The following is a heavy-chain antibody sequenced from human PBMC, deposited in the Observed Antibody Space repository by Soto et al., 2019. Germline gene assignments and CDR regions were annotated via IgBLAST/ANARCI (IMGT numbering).Heavy chain of an antibody. V-gene: IGHV4-30-2*01. D-gene: IGHD3-16*01. CDR3: ARGRGRLLGTYYFDY. CDR2: IYHSGST. J-gene: IGHJ4*02. CDR1: GGSISSGGYS. Sequence: QLQLQESGSGLVKPSQTLSLTCAVSGGSISSGGYSWSWIRQPPGKGLEWIGYIYHSGSTYYNPSLKSRVTISVDRSKNQFSLKLSSVTAADTALYYCARGRGRLLGTYYFDYWGQGTLVTVSS.